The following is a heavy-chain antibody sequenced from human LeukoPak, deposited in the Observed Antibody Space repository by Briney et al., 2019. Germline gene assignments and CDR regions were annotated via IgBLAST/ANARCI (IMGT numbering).Heavy chain of an antibody. CDR2: ISSSSSYI. Sequence: PGGSLRLSCAASGFTFSNYNINLVRQAPGKGLEWVSFISSSSSYIYYADSVKGRFTISRDNAKNSLYLQMNSLRAEDTAVYYCASESGFSGWYGGGYWGQGTLVTVSS. CDR3: ASESGFSGWYGGGY. CDR1: GFTFSNYN. D-gene: IGHD6-19*01. J-gene: IGHJ4*02. V-gene: IGHV3-21*01.